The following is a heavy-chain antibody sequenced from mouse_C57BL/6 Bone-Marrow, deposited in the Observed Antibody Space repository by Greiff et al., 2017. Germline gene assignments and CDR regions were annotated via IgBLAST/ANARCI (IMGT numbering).Heavy chain of an antibody. J-gene: IGHJ4*01. V-gene: IGHV1-61*01. Sequence: VQLQQPGAELVRPGSSVKLSCKASGYTFTSYWMDWVKQRPGQGLEWIGNIYPSDSETHYNQKFKDKATLTVDKSSSTAYMQLSSLTSEDSAVYYCARGRYYGSSYYYAMDYWGQGTSVTVSS. CDR2: IYPSDSET. D-gene: IGHD1-1*01. CDR3: ARGRYYGSSYYYAMDY. CDR1: GYTFTSYW.